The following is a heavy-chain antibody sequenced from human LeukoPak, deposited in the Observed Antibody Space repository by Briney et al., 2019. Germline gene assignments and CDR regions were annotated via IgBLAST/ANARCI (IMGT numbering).Heavy chain of an antibody. CDR3: ARGRMVRGVINWFDP. J-gene: IGHJ5*02. CDR1: GRSISSGGYS. CDR2: IYHSGST. V-gene: IGHV4-30-2*01. Sequence: SETLSLTCAVSGRSISSGGYSWSWIRQPPGKGLEWIGYIYHSGSTYYNPSPKSRVTISVDRSKNQFSLKLSSVTAADTAVYYCARGRMVRGVINWFDPWGQGTLGTVSS. D-gene: IGHD3-10*01.